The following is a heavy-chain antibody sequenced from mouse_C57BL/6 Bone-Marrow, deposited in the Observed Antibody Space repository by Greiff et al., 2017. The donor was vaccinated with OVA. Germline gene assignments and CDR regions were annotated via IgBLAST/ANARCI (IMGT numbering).Heavy chain of an antibody. CDR2: IRNKANNHAT. CDR3: TTKAYYYGSSPYFDY. CDR1: GFTFSDAW. V-gene: IGHV6-6*01. J-gene: IGHJ2*01. D-gene: IGHD1-1*01. Sequence: EVQVVESGGGLVQPGGSMKLSCAASGFTFSDAWMDWVRQSPEKGLEWVAEIRNKANNHATYYAESVKGRFTISRDDSKSSVYLQMNSLRAEDTGIYYCTTKAYYYGSSPYFDYWGQGTTLTVSS.